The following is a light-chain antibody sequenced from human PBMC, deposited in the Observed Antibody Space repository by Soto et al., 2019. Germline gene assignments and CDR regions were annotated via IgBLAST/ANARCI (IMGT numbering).Light chain of an antibody. Sequence: DIQMTQSPSTLSASVGDRVTITCRASQRISRSLAWYQQKPGKAPSLLIYDASSLEGGVPSRFSGSGFGTEFTLTITNLQPADFATYYCQQYSDFLISFGPGTTVDFK. CDR3: QQYSDFLIS. J-gene: IGKJ3*01. CDR1: QRISRS. CDR2: DAS. V-gene: IGKV1-5*01.